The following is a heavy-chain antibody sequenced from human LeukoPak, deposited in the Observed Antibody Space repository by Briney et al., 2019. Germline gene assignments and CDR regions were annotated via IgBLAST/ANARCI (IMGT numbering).Heavy chain of an antibody. D-gene: IGHD3-10*01. V-gene: IGHV1-2*02. Sequence: ASVKVSCKASGYTFTGYYMHWVRQAPGQGLEWMGWINPNSGGTNYAQKFQGRVTMTRDTSISTAYMELSRLRSDDTAVYYCARVMSDYYGSGYMDVWGKGTTVTISS. CDR1: GYTFTGYY. J-gene: IGHJ6*03. CDR2: INPNSGGT. CDR3: ARVMSDYYGSGYMDV.